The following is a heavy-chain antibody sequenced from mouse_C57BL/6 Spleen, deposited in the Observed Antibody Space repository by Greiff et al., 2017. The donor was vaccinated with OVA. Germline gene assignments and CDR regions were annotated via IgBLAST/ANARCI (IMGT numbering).Heavy chain of an antibody. Sequence: EVQLQQSGPELVKPGASVKISCKASGYTFTDYYMNWVKQSHGKSLEWIGDINPNNGGTSYNQKFKGKATLTVDKSSSTAYMELRSLTSEDSAVYYCARNYGSSCLFDYWGQGTTLTVSS. V-gene: IGHV1-26*01. CDR1: GYTFTDYY. D-gene: IGHD1-1*01. J-gene: IGHJ2*01. CDR3: ARNYGSSCLFDY. CDR2: INPNNGGT.